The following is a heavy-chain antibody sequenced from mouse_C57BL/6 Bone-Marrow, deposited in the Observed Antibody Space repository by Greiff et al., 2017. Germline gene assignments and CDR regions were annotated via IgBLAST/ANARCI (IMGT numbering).Heavy chain of an antibody. Sequence: QVQLQQPGAELVRPGSSVKLSCKASGYTFTSYWMHWVKQRPIKGLEWIGNIDPSDSETHYNQKFKDKATLTVDKSSSTAYMQLSSLTSEDSAVYYCARYDYDGYYAMDYWGQGTSVTVSS. J-gene: IGHJ4*01. CDR1: GYTFTSYW. V-gene: IGHV1-52*01. D-gene: IGHD2-4*01. CDR2: IDPSDSET. CDR3: ARYDYDGYYAMDY.